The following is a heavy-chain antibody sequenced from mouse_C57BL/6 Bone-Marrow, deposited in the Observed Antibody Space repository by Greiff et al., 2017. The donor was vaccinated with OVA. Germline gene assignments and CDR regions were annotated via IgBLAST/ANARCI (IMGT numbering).Heavy chain of an antibody. CDR1: GYAFSSSW. V-gene: IGHV1-82*01. D-gene: IGHD1-1*01. J-gene: IGHJ3*01. Sequence: VQLQQSGPELVKPGASVKISCKASGYAFSSSWMNWVKQRPGKGLEWIGRIYPGDGDTNYNGKFKGKATLPADKSSSTAYMQLSSLTSEDSAVYYCARRHYYGSAWFAYWGQGTLVTVSA. CDR2: IYPGDGDT. CDR3: ARRHYYGSAWFAY.